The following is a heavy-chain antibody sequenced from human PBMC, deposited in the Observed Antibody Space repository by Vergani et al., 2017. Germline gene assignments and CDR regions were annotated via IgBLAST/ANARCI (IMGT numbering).Heavy chain of an antibody. CDR3: AKSGYGEGFYY. CDR1: GFTFSSYG. J-gene: IGHJ4*02. CDR2: ISYDGSNK. Sequence: QVQLVESGGGVVQPGRSLRLSCAASGFTFSSYGMHWVRQAPGKGLGWVAVISYDGSNKYYADSVKGRFTISRDNSKNTLYLQMNSLRAEDTAVYDCAKSGYGEGFYYWGQGTLVTVSS. D-gene: IGHD5-12*01. V-gene: IGHV3-30*18.